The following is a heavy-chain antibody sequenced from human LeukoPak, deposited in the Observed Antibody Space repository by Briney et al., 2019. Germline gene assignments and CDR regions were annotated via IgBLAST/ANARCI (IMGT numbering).Heavy chain of an antibody. CDR1: GMTFRRHW. CDR3: ARSYCSGNDCYSDYYFDL. D-gene: IGHD2-15*01. CDR2: ISKDGGGT. V-gene: IGHV3-7*03. J-gene: IGHJ2*01. Sequence: LSGGSLRLSCEASGMTFRRHWMSWIRKAPGKGLEWVAKISKDGGGTGYVDSVKGRFTISRDNAKNSLYLQMNSLRAEDTAVYYCARSYCSGNDCYSDYYFDLWGRGTRVIVSS.